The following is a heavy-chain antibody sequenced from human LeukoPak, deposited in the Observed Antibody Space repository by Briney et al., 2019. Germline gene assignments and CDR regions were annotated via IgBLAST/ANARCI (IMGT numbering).Heavy chain of an antibody. V-gene: IGHV3-48*02. Sequence: GGSLRLSCAASGFTFSSYSMHWVRQAPGKGLEWVSYISTSGTTISYADSVKGRFTMSRDNAKNSLFLQMKSLRDDDTAVYFCAGANRKYYFDYWGQGTLVTVSS. J-gene: IGHJ4*02. D-gene: IGHD1-14*01. CDR2: ISTSGTTI. CDR3: AGANRKYYFDY. CDR1: GFTFSSYS.